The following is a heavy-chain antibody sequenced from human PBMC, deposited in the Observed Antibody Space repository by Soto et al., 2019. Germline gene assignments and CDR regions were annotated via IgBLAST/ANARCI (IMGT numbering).Heavy chain of an antibody. CDR2: INSDGSST. Sequence: EEQLVESGGDLVQPGGSLRLSCAASGFTFSSYWIHWVRQAPGKGPVWVSRINSDGSSTSYADSVKGRFTISRDHAKNTLLLQMNSLRGEDTAVYYCARGYRGSWHNGLDIWGQGTTVTVSS. CDR3: ARGYRGSWHNGLDI. J-gene: IGHJ3*02. D-gene: IGHD6-13*01. CDR1: GFTFSSYW. V-gene: IGHV3-74*01.